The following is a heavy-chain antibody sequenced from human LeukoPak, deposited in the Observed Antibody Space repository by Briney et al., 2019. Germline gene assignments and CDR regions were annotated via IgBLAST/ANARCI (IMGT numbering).Heavy chain of an antibody. CDR1: GYTFTTYG. V-gene: IGHV1-18*01. Sequence: ASVKVSCKASGYTFTTYGISWVRQAPGQGLEWMGWISAYNANTNYAQKLQDRVTMTTDTSTSTAYMELRSLRSDDTAVYYCAGXRYGDYGFDYWGQGTLVTVSS. CDR3: AGXRYGDYGFDY. D-gene: IGHD4-17*01. J-gene: IGHJ4*02. CDR2: ISAYNANT.